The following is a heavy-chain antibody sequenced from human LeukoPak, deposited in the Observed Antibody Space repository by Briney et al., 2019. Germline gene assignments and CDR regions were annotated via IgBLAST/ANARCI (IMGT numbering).Heavy chain of an antibody. V-gene: IGHV3-7*04. D-gene: IGHD5-24*01. CDR3: TRVGYIDEGIDY. Sequence: SGGSLRLSCVASGFTFTNYWMTWVRQAPGKGLEWVANIKQDGSKKSYVDSVKGRFTISRDNAKNSLYLQMNSLRAEDTAIYYCTRVGYIDEGIDYWGQGTLVTVSS. J-gene: IGHJ4*02. CDR1: GFTFTNYW. CDR2: IKQDGSKK.